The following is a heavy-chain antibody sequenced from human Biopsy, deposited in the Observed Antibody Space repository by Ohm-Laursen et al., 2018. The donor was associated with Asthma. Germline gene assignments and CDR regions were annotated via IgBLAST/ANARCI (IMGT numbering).Heavy chain of an antibody. V-gene: IGHV1-69*13. CDR1: GGTLSNYV. J-gene: IGHJ5*02. Sequence: SVKVSCKVSGGTLSNYVFSWVRQAPGQGLEWMGGIIPMFGTTKYTQKFQARVTITADEATSTVYMELSSLRSEDTAVYFCARVLTTEEGDTWFDPWGQGTLVTVSS. CDR2: IIPMFGTT. CDR3: ARVLTTEEGDTWFDP. D-gene: IGHD4-11*01.